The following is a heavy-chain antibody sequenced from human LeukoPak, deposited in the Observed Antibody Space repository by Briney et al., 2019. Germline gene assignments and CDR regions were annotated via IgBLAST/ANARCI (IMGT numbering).Heavy chain of an antibody. CDR1: GGSISSYY. V-gene: IGHV4-59*01. J-gene: IGHJ3*02. Sequence: SETLSLTCTVSGGSISSYYWSWIRQPPGKGLEWIGYIYYSGSTNYNPSLKSRVTISVDTSENQFSLKLSSVTAADTAVYYCARFPQDTYYYDSSGFHAFDIWGQGTMVTVSS. CDR2: IYYSGST. D-gene: IGHD3-22*01. CDR3: ARFPQDTYYYDSSGFHAFDI.